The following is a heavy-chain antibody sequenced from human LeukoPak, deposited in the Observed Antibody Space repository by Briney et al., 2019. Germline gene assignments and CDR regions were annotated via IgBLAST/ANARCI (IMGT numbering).Heavy chain of an antibody. CDR2: IIPILGIA. V-gene: IGHV1-69*04. D-gene: IGHD2-15*01. CDR3: AGLVVVAATNWFDP. Sequence: GASVKVSGKASGGTFSSYAISWVRQAPGQGLEWMGRIIPILGIANYAQKFQGRVTITADKSTSTAYMELSSLRSEDTAVYYCAGLVVVAATNWFDPWGQGTLVTVSS. J-gene: IGHJ5*02. CDR1: GGTFSSYA.